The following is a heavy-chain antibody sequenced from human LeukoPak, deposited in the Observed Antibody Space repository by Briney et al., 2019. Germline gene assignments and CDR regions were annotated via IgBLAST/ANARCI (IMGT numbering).Heavy chain of an antibody. CDR2: IYYSGSA. CDR3: ARLNKGLDYFDY. V-gene: IGHV4-39*01. Sequence: SETLSPTCTVSGGSISSSSCYWGWIRQPPGKGLEWIGSIYYSGSAYYNPSLKSRVTISVDTSKDQFSLKLTSVTAGDTAVYYCARLNKGLDYFDYWGQGTLVTVSS. CDR1: GGSISSSSCY. D-gene: IGHD2-21*01. J-gene: IGHJ4*02.